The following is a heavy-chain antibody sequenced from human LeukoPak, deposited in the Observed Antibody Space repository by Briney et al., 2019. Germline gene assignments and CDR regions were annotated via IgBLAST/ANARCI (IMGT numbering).Heavy chain of an antibody. CDR2: ISAYNGNT. CDR1: GYTFTSYG. Sequence: VASVKVSCKASGYTFTSYGISWVRQAPGQGLEWMGWISAYNGNTNYAQKFQGRVTMTTDTSTSTAYMELRSLRSDDTAVYYCARHEKPGRYSSSSSLDYWGQGTLVTVSS. D-gene: IGHD6-6*01. J-gene: IGHJ4*02. CDR3: ARHEKPGRYSSSSSLDY. V-gene: IGHV1-18*01.